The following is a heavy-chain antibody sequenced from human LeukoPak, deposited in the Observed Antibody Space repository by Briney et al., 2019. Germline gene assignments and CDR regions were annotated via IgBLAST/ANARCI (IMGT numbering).Heavy chain of an antibody. D-gene: IGHD1-26*01. CDR2: IKEDGSVK. CDR1: GFTFSSTW. CDR3: ARDGALSVGAFDI. J-gene: IGHJ3*02. Sequence: PGGSLRLSCTASGFTFSSTWMTWVRQAPGKGLEWVTNIKEDGSVKDYVESVRGRFTISRDNAKNSLFLQMNSLRDEDTAVYYCARDGALSVGAFDIWGQGTMVTVSS. V-gene: IGHV3-7*04.